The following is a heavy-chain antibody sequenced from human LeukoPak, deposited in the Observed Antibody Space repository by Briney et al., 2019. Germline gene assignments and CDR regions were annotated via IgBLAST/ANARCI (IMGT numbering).Heavy chain of an antibody. J-gene: IGHJ4*02. D-gene: IGHD6-13*01. CDR1: GFTFRSYR. Sequence: GGSLRLSCAASGFTFRSYRMNWVRQAPGKGLEWVSSISSSSSYIYYADSVKGRFTISRDNAKNSLYLQMNSLRAEDTAVYYCARSGSSWYYFDYWGQGTLVTVSS. CDR2: ISSSSSYI. CDR3: ARSGSSWYYFDY. V-gene: IGHV3-21*01.